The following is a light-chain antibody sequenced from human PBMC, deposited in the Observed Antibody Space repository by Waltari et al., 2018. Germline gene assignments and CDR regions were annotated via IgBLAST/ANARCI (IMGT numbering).Light chain of an antibody. CDR3: LLYYGGAQLV. CDR2: STS. J-gene: IGLJ2*01. Sequence: QTVVTQEPSLTVSPGGTVTLTCASSTGAVTSGYYPNWFQQKPGQAHRALIYSTSNKHCGSPGRFSGCRLGGKAALTLSGVQPEDEAEYYCLLYYGGAQLVFGGGTKLTVL. V-gene: IGLV7-43*01. CDR1: TGAVTSGYY.